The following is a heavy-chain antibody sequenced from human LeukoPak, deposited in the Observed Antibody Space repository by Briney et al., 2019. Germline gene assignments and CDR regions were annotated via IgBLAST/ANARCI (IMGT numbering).Heavy chain of an antibody. CDR2: IKQDESEK. D-gene: IGHD6-19*01. J-gene: IGHJ4*02. CDR1: GFNFNAYW. CDR3: ASGGGWVFSN. Sequence: TGGSLRLSFAASGFNFNAYWMNWVRQAPGKGLEWVANIKQDESEKNYVDSVKGRFTISRDNARNSQFLQMNSLRTEDTAVYYCASGGGWVFSNWGQGTLVTVSS. V-gene: IGHV3-7*01.